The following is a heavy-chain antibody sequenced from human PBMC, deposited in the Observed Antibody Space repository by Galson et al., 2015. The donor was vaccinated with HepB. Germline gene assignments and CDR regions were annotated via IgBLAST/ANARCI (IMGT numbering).Heavy chain of an antibody. J-gene: IGHJ4*02. Sequence: SLRLSCAASGFTFSSYGMHWVRQAPGKGLEWVAVIWYDGSNKYYADSVKGRFTISRDNSKNTLYLQMNSLRAEDTAVYYCARDSDYYGSGSSFDYWGQGTLVTVSS. V-gene: IGHV3-33*01. CDR2: IWYDGSNK. CDR3: ARDSDYYGSGSSFDY. CDR1: GFTFSSYG. D-gene: IGHD3-10*01.